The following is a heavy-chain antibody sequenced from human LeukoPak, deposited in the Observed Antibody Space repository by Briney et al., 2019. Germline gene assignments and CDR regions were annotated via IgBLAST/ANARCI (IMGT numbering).Heavy chain of an antibody. D-gene: IGHD6-13*01. CDR3: AKGVSSSLYYFDY. CDR2: IGGSSGST. Sequence: PGGSLRLSCAASGFTFSSYAMRWVRQAPGKGLEWVSSIGGSSGSTYYADSVKGRFTNSRDNSKNTLYLQMNSLRAEDTAVYYCAKGVSSSLYYFDYWGQGTLVTVSS. CDR1: GFTFSSYA. J-gene: IGHJ4*02. V-gene: IGHV3-23*01.